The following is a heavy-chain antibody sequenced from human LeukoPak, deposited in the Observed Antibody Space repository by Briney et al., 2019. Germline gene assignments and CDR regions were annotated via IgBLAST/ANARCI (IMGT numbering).Heavy chain of an antibody. CDR3: ARESNYCSSTSCYTSVPDPIDY. V-gene: IGHV3-21*01. J-gene: IGHJ4*02. CDR1: GFTFSSYI. D-gene: IGHD2-2*02. CDR2: ISSSSSYI. Sequence: GGSLRLSCAASGFTFSSYIMNWVRQAPGKGLEWVSSISSSSSYIYYADSVKGRFTISRDNAKNSLYLQMNSLRAEDTAVYYCARESNYCSSTSCYTSVPDPIDYWGQGTLVTVSS.